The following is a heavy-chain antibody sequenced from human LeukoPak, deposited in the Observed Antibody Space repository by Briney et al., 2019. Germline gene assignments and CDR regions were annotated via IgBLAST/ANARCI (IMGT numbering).Heavy chain of an antibody. V-gene: IGHV3-49*04. CDR1: GFTFGDYA. D-gene: IGHD3-22*01. J-gene: IGHJ4*02. CDR3: TRDRTSYYDSSGYSFDY. Sequence: GGSLRLSCTASGFTFGDYAMSWVRQAPGKGLEWVGFIRSKAYGGTTEYAASVKGRFTISRDDSKSIAYLQMNSLKTEDTAVYYCTRDRTSYYDSSGYSFDYWGLGTLVTVSS. CDR2: IRSKAYGGTT.